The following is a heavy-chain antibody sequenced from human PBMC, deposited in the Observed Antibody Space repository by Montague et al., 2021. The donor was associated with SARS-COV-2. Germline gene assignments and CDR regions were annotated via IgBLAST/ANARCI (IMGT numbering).Heavy chain of an antibody. CDR2: ISSSSSYI. CDR1: GFTFSSYS. J-gene: IGHJ4*02. Sequence: SLRLSCAASGFTFSSYSMNWVRQAPGKGLEWVASISSSSSYIYYADSVKGRFTISRDNAKNSLYLQMNSLRAEDTAVYYCASERGELHAVDYWGQGTLVTVSS. V-gene: IGHV3-21*01. D-gene: IGHD1-26*01. CDR3: ASERGELHAVDY.